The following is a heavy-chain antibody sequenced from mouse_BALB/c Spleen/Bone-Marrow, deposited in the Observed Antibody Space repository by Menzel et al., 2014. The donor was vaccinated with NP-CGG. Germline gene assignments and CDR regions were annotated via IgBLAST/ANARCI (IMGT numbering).Heavy chain of an antibody. D-gene: IGHD1-1*01. Sequence: VKLQESGAELAKPGASVKMSCKASGYTFTSCWMHWVKQRPGQGLEWIGYINPSTGYTEYNQKFKDKATLTADKSSSTAYMQLSSLTSEDSAVYYCARPPYYYGSSYDAMDYWGQGTSVTVSS. CDR3: ARPPYYYGSSYDAMDY. V-gene: IGHV1-7*01. J-gene: IGHJ4*01. CDR2: INPSTGYT. CDR1: GYTFTSCW.